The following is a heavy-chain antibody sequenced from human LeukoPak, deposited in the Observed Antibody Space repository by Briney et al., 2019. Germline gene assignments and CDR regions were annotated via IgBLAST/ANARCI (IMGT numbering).Heavy chain of an antibody. V-gene: IGHV4-59*01. CDR3: LDY. CDR1: GGSISSFY. CDR2: IYYSGST. D-gene: IGHD3-22*01. Sequence: SETLSLTCTVSGGSISSFYWSWIRQPPGKGLERIGYIYYSGSTNYNPSLKSRVTISVDTSKTDTAVYYCARVAMYYDNSGYLDYWGQGTLVTVSS. J-gene: IGHJ4*02.